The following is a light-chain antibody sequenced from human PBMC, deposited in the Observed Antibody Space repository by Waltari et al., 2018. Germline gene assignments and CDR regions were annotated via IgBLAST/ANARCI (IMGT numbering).Light chain of an antibody. CDR1: QSISSY. J-gene: IGKJ4*01. Sequence: DIQMTQSPSSLSASVGYRVTITCRASQSISSYLNWYQQKPGKAPKLLIYAASSLQSGVPSRFSGSGSGTDFTLTISSLQPEDFATYYCQQSYSTPQLTFGGGTKVEIK. CDR3: QQSYSTPQLT. CDR2: AAS. V-gene: IGKV1-39*01.